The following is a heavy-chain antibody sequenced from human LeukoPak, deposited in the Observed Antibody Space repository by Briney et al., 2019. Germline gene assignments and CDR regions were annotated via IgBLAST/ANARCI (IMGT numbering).Heavy chain of an antibody. Sequence: PSETLSLTCTVSGGSISAYYWSWIRQPPGKGLGWIGNVYDSGSTNYNPSLKSRVTISVDTSKNQFSLRLSSVAAADTAVYYCARHPRLAWFDHWGPGTRVTVSS. CDR1: GGSISAYY. J-gene: IGHJ5*02. CDR2: VYDSGST. CDR3: ARHPRLAWFDH. V-gene: IGHV4-59*08.